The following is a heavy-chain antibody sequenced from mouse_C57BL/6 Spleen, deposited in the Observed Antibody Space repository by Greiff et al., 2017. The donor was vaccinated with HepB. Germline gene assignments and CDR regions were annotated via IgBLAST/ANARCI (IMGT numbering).Heavy chain of an antibody. CDR2: IDPETGGT. CDR1: GYTFTDYE. Sequence: QVQLKESGAELVRPGASVTLSCKASGYTFTDYEMHWVKQTPVHGLEWIGAIDPETGGTAYNQKFKGKAILTADKSSSTAYMELRSLTSEDSAVYYCTRGDGGAYWGQGTLVTVSA. D-gene: IGHD1-2*01. CDR3: TRGDGGAY. V-gene: IGHV1-15*01. J-gene: IGHJ3*01.